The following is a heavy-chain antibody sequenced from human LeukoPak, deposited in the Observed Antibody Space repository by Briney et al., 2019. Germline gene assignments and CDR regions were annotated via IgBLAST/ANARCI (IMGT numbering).Heavy chain of an antibody. CDR1: GYTFTSYD. J-gene: IGHJ5*01. Sequence: VASVKVSCKASGYTFTSYDINWVRQATGQGLEWMGWMNPNSGNTGYAQKFQGRVTITRNTSISTAYMELSSLRSEVTAVYYCAQDQWGGVGLTTTRFNSWGQGTPVIVSS. V-gene: IGHV1-8*03. CDR3: AQDQWGGVGLTTTRFNS. D-gene: IGHD1-1*01. CDR2: MNPNSGNT.